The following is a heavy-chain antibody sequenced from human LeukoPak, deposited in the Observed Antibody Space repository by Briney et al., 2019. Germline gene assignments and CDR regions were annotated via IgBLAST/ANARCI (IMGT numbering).Heavy chain of an antibody. D-gene: IGHD3-10*01. V-gene: IGHV3-7*01. CDR3: ARDITDGSGSYYRSTPFDY. Sequence: GGSLRLSCAASGFTFSSYWMSWVRQAPGKGLEWVANIKQDGSEKYYVDSVKGRFTISRDNAKNSLCLQMNSLRAEDTAVYYCARDITDGSGSYYRSTPFDYWGQGTLVTVSS. J-gene: IGHJ4*02. CDR2: IKQDGSEK. CDR1: GFTFSSYW.